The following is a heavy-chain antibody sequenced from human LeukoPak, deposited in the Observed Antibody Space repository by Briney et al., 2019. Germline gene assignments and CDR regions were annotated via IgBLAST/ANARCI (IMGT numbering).Heavy chain of an antibody. Sequence: GGSLRLSCAASGFTFDDYAMNWVRQAPGKGLEWVSGICWNSGSIGYADSVKGRFTISRDNAKNSLYLQMNSLRAEDTALYYCAKDKVYYGSGSPSIFDYWGQGTLVTVSS. J-gene: IGHJ4*02. CDR2: ICWNSGSI. D-gene: IGHD3-10*01. CDR3: AKDKVYYGSGSPSIFDY. V-gene: IGHV3-9*01. CDR1: GFTFDDYA.